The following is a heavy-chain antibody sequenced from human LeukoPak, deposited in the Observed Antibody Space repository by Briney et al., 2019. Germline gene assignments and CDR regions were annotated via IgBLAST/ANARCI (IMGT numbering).Heavy chain of an antibody. D-gene: IGHD3-3*01. CDR3: VRLVEWGTTFDN. V-gene: IGHV3-73*01. CDR2: IRNRDYNHAT. Sequence: GGSLTLSCATSGFTFSGAAMHWVRQTSGKGLEWVGHIRNRDYNHATAYAASVIGRFTISRDDSKNTTYLQVNNLKTEDTAVYYCVRLVEWGTTFDNWGQGTTVTVSS. CDR1: GFTFSGAA. J-gene: IGHJ3*02.